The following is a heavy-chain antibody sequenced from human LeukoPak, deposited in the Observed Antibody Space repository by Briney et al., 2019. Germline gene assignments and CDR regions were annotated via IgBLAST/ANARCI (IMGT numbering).Heavy chain of an antibody. D-gene: IGHD3-22*01. CDR1: GLIFSRSA. V-gene: IGHV1-58*01. CDR2: IVVSSGNT. J-gene: IGHJ3*02. Sequence: SVKVSCKASGLIFSRSAVQWVRQARGQRLEWIGWIVVSSGNTNYAQKFQGRVTMTRDMSTGTAYMELSSLRSEDTAVYYCAAGNYCDSSGYYPYAFDIWGQGTMVTVSS. CDR3: AAGNYCDSSGYYPYAFDI.